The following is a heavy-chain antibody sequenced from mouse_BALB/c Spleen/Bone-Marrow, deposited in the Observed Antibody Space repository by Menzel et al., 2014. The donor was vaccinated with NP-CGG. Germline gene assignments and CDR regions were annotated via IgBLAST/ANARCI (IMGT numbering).Heavy chain of an antibody. D-gene: IGHD2-14*01. CDR3: SRGVLAYFDY. J-gene: IGHJ2*01. CDR2: IDPYSGGT. V-gene: IGHV1S135*01. Sequence: VQLQQSGPELVKPGASVKVSCKASGYAFTNYNMYWVKQSHGKSLEWIGYIDPYSGGTNYNQKFRGKATLTVGKSSSTAYMHLNSLTSEDSAVYYCSRGVLAYFDYWGQGTTLTVSS. CDR1: GYAFTNYN.